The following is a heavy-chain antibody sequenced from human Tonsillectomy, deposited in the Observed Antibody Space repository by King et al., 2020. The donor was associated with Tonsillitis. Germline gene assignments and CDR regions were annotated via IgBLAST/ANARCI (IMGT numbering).Heavy chain of an antibody. Sequence: QLVQSGAEVKKPGASVKVSCKASVYTFTGYYINWVRLDPGQGLEWMGWINPNSDGTKYAQKVQGRVTMTRDTSISTAYMELSRLRSDDTAVYYCARGALVGAHVDYWGQGTLVTVSS. CDR2: INPNSDGT. J-gene: IGHJ4*02. V-gene: IGHV1-2*02. CDR3: ARGALVGAHVDY. CDR1: VYTFTGYY. D-gene: IGHD1-26*01.